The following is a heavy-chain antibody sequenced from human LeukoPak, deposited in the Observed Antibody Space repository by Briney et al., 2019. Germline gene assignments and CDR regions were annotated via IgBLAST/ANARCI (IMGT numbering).Heavy chain of an antibody. CDR1: GFTFSSYW. Sequence: PGGPLRLSCAASGFTFSSYWMHWVRQAPGKGLVWVSRINDVGKSTSYADSVKGRFTISRDNAKSTRYLQMSGLRAEDTAVYYCARAVPGYFFDYWGQGTLVTV. CDR2: INDVGKST. D-gene: IGHD3-10*01. V-gene: IGHV3-74*01. CDR3: ARAVPGYFFDY. J-gene: IGHJ4*02.